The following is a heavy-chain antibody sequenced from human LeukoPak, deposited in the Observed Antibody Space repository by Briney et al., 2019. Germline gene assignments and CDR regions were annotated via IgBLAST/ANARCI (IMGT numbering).Heavy chain of an antibody. J-gene: IGHJ6*03. D-gene: IGHD1-26*01. V-gene: IGHV3-7*01. CDR3: ARSVGATTYYYYYYYMDV. Sequence: GGSLRLSCAASGFTFSSYWMSWVRQAPGKGLEWVANIKQDGSEKYYVDSVKGRFTISRDNAKNSLYLQMNSLRAEDTAVYYCARSVGATTYYYYYYYMDVWGKGTTVTVSS. CDR1: GFTFSSYW. CDR2: IKQDGSEK.